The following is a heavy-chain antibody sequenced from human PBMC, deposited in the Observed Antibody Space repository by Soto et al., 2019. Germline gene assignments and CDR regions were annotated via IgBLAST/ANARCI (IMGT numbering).Heavy chain of an antibody. V-gene: IGHV3-23*01. CDR3: AKDYITMVRGVYCFDP. CDR1: GFTFTNYA. CDR2: ISGSGGGT. J-gene: IGHJ5*02. D-gene: IGHD3-10*01. Sequence: GGSLRLSCAASGFTFTNYAMSWVRQAPGKGLEWVSAISGSGGGTYFADSVKGRFTISRDNSKNTLYLQMNSLRAEDTAVYYCAKDYITMVRGVYCFDPWGQGTLVTV.